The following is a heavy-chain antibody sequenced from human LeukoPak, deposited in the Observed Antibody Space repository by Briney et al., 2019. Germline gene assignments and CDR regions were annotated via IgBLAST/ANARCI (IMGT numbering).Heavy chain of an antibody. V-gene: IGHV3-7*01. CDR1: GFPFSSHW. D-gene: IGHD6-19*01. CDR2: ISHDGSEK. J-gene: IGHJ4*02. CDR3: ASGGGWVFFN. Sequence: GGSLRLSCAASGFPFSSHWLSWFRQSPGKGLEWVADISHDGSEKHYVDSVKGRFTISRDNARNSQFLQMNSLRVDDTAVYYCASGGGWVFFNWGQGTLVTVSS.